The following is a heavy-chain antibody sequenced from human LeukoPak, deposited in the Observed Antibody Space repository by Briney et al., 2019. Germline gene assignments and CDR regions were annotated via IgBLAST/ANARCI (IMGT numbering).Heavy chain of an antibody. J-gene: IGHJ4*02. CDR3: ARDVNYFDY. CDR2: IYYSGST. Sequence: SETLSLTCAVSGGSISSSSYYWGWIRQPPGKGLEWIGSIYYSGSTYYNPSLKSRVTISVDTSKNQFSLKLSSVTAADTAVYYCARDVNYFDYWGQGTLVTVSS. V-gene: IGHV4-39*07. CDR1: GGSISSSSYY.